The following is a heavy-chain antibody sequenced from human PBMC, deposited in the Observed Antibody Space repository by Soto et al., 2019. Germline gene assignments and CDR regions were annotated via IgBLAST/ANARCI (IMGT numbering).Heavy chain of an antibody. CDR2: IYPGDADT. CDR3: AAGYTTGIDAFDI. CDR1: GYTFTNYW. V-gene: IGHV5-51*01. D-gene: IGHD1-1*01. Sequence: GEFMKISCNASGYTFTNYWIGWVRQMPGKGLECMGIIYPGDADTRYSPSFQGQVTISADKSISTAFLHWTSLKASDTAMYYCAAGYTTGIDAFDIWGQGTMVTV. J-gene: IGHJ3*02.